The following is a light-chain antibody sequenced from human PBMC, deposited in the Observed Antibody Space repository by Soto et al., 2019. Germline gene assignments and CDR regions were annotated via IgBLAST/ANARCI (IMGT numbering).Light chain of an antibody. Sequence: DIVMTQSPLSLPVTPGEPASIYCRSSQSLLHSNGYNYLDWYLQKQEQSPQHLIYLGSNRASGVPDRFSGSGSGTDFTLNISRVEAEDVGVYYCMQALLALTFGGGTKVDIK. CDR3: MQALLALT. J-gene: IGKJ4*01. V-gene: IGKV2-28*01. CDR1: QSLLHSNGYNY. CDR2: LGS.